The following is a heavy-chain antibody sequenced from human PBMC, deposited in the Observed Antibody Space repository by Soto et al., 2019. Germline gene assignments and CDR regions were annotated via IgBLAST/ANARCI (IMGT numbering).Heavy chain of an antibody. Sequence: QVTLKESGPVLVKPTETLTLTCTVSGFSLSNARMGVSWIRQPPGKALEWLAHIFSNDEKSYSTSLKSRLTISKDTSKSQVVLTMTNMDPVDTATYYCARIQRATTPTVDYWGQGTLVTVSS. CDR3: ARIQRATTPTVDY. CDR2: IFSNDEK. J-gene: IGHJ4*02. CDR1: GFSLSNARMG. V-gene: IGHV2-26*01. D-gene: IGHD1-26*01.